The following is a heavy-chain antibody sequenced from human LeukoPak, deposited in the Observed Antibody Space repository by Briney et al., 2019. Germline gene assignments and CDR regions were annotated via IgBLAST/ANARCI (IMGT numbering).Heavy chain of an antibody. CDR3: ASGQQLKNWFAP. Sequence: ASVKVSCKASGYTFTGYYMHWVRQAPGQGLEGMGWINPNSGGTNYAQKFQGRVTMTRDTSIRTAYMEHSRLRSDDTAVYYCASGQQLKNWFAPWGQGTLVTVSS. CDR2: INPNSGGT. J-gene: IGHJ5*02. V-gene: IGHV1-2*02. D-gene: IGHD6-13*01. CDR1: GYTFTGYY.